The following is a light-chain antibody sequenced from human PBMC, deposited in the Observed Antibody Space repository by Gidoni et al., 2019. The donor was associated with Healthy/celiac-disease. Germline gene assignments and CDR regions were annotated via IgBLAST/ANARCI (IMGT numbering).Light chain of an antibody. CDR3: QQYGSSPIT. CDR2: GAS. Sequence: EIVLKRTPGTLSLCPGERATLSCRASQSVSVRYLEWDQQKPGQATRLLSYGASSRATGIPDRCSGSVAGTDITLTISRLEHEDFAVYYCQQYGSSPITFGQGTRLEIK. CDR1: QSVSVRY. V-gene: IGKV3-20*01. J-gene: IGKJ5*01.